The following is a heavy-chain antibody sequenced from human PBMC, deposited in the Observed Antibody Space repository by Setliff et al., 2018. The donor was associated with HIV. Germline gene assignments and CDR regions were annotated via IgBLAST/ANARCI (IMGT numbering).Heavy chain of an antibody. CDR2: INQDGSQR. CDR1: GFTFSRSW. V-gene: IGHV3-7*01. D-gene: IGHD1-1*01. CDR3: ARDQFTWNDHDQNNHYYGMDV. Sequence: PGGSLRLSCAASGFTFSRSWMTWVRQAPGKGLAWVASINQDGSQRNYVDSVKGRFTISKDNAKNSLYLQMDSLRAEDAAVYYCARDQFTWNDHDQNNHYYGMDVWGQGTTVTVSS. J-gene: IGHJ6*02.